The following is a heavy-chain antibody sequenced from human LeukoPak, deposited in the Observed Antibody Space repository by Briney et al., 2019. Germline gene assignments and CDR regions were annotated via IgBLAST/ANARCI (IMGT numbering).Heavy chain of an antibody. CDR2: IYSGGST. Sequence: GGSLRLSCAASGFTFSSYWISWVRQAPGKGLEWVSLIYSGGSTFYADSVKGRFTISGDNSENTLFLQMNSLRAEDTAVYYCARGGGYTLRGYYMDVWGKGTTVTVSS. D-gene: IGHD3-22*01. V-gene: IGHV3-53*01. CDR1: GFTFSSYW. J-gene: IGHJ6*03. CDR3: ARGGGYTLRGYYMDV.